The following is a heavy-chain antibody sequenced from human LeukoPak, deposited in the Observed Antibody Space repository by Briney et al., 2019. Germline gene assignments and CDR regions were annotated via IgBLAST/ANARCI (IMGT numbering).Heavy chain of an antibody. J-gene: IGHJ5*02. CDR1: GGSFSGYY. CDR2: IYTSGST. Sequence: SETLSLTCAVYGGSFSGYYWSWIRQPAGKGLEWIGRIYTSGSTNYNPSLKSRVTISVDTSKNQFSLKLSSVTAADTAVYYCARLDIVVVPAALPRFYNWFDPWGQGTLVTVSS. CDR3: ARLDIVVVPAALPRFYNWFDP. V-gene: IGHV4-59*10. D-gene: IGHD2-2*02.